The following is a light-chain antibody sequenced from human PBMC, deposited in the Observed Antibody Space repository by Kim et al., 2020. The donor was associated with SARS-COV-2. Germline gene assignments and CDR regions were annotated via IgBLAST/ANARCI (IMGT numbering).Light chain of an antibody. CDR2: KAS. CDR3: QQYDNYMVV. Sequence: ASVGGRVTITGRARHNIGSWLAWYQQKPGKATNLLIYKASYLQRGVPSRFSGSGYGTEFTLTISSLQPDDFATYYCQQYDNYMVVFGGGTKVDIK. J-gene: IGKJ4*01. CDR1: HNIGSW. V-gene: IGKV1-5*03.